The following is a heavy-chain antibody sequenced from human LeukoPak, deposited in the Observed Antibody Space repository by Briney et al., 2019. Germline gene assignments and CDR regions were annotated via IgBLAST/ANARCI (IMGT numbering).Heavy chain of an antibody. CDR3: ARGRVVPKYYYYGMDV. CDR1: GGTFSSYA. CDR2: IIPIFGTA. D-gene: IGHD3-3*01. J-gene: IGHJ6*02. V-gene: IGHV1-69*13. Sequence: SVKVSCKASGGTFSSYAISWVRQAPGRGLEWMGGIIPIFGTANYAQKFQGRVTITADESTSTAYVELSSLRSEDTAVYYCARGRVVPKYYYYGMDVWGQGATVTVSS.